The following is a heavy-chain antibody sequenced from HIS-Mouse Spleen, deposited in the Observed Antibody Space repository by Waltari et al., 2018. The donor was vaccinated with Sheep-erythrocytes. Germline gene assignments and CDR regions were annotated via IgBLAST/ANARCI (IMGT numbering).Heavy chain of an antibody. V-gene: IGHV3-9*01. Sequence: EVQLVESGGGLVQPGRSLRLSCEASGFTFDDYAMHWVRQAPGKGLGWVSGISWNSGSIGYADSVKGRFTIARDNAKNSLYLQMNSLRAEDTALYYCAKEISRNIVVVPAAVGDYWGQGTLVTVSS. CDR3: AKEISRNIVVVPAAVGDY. CDR1: GFTFDDYA. D-gene: IGHD2-2*01. J-gene: IGHJ4*02. CDR2: ISWNSGSI.